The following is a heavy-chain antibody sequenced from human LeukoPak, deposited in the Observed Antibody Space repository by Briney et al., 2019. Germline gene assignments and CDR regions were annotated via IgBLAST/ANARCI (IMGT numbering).Heavy chain of an antibody. CDR2: ISGSGGYT. CDR3: AKSFRGSYYDGMDV. Sequence: GGSLRLSCAASGFTFSSYAMHWVRQAPGKGLEWVSVISGSGGYTYYADSVKGRFTISRDNSKNTLYLQMNSLRAEDTAVYYCAKSFRGSYYDGMDVWGQGTTVTVSS. D-gene: IGHD1-26*01. J-gene: IGHJ6*02. V-gene: IGHV3-23*01. CDR1: GFTFSSYA.